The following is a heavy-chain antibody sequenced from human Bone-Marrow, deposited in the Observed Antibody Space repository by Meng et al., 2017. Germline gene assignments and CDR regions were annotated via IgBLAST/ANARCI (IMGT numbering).Heavy chain of an antibody. J-gene: IGHJ5*02. CDR2: INPSGGST. CDR1: GYTFTSYY. V-gene: IGHV1-46*01. Sequence: QVQLVQFGAEVKKPGASVKVSCKASGYTFTSYYMHWVRQAPGQGLEWMGIINPSGGSTSYAQKFQGRVTMTRDTSTSTVYMELSSLRSEDTAVYYCARDRNSGEHTEYNWFDPWGQGTLVTVSS. D-gene: IGHD4/OR15-4a*01. CDR3: ARDRNSGEHTEYNWFDP.